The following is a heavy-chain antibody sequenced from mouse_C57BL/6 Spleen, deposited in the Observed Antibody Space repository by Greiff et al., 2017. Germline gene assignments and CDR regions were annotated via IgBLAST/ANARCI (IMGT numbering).Heavy chain of an antibody. CDR2: IDPSDSYT. V-gene: IGHV1-50*01. Sequence: VQLQQPGAELVKPGASVKLSCKASGYTFTSYWMQWVKQRPGQGLEWIGEIDPSDSYTNYNQKFKGKATLTVDTSPSTAYMQLSSLTSEDSAVYYCARGQAGDYWGQGTTLTVSS. CDR1: GYTFTSYW. D-gene: IGHD3-3*01. CDR3: ARGQAGDY. J-gene: IGHJ2*01.